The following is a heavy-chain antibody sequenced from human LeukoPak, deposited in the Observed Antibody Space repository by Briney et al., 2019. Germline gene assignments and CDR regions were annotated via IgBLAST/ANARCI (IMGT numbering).Heavy chain of an antibody. D-gene: IGHD3-22*01. J-gene: IGHJ4*02. CDR2: IYHSGST. Sequence: SQTLSLTCTVSGGSISSGDYYWSWIRQPPGKGLEWIGYIYHSGSTYYNASLKSRVTISVDRSKNQFSLKLSSVTAADTAVYYRARDGGIGYDSSGYDYWGQGILVTVSS. V-gene: IGHV4-30-2*01. CDR1: GGSISSGDYY. CDR3: ARDGGIGYDSSGYDY.